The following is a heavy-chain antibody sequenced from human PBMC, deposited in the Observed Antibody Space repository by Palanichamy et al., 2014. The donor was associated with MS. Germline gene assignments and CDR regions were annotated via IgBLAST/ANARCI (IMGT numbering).Heavy chain of an antibody. D-gene: IGHD5-24*01. Sequence: GLVKPSETLSLTCAVSLYSISSGYYWGWIRQPPGKRLEWIGTIHHSGSTYYNPSLKSRVTISVDTSKNHFSLKMTSVTAADTAVYYCARAYRDVFAGDAFDFWGQGTVVTVSS. CDR2: IHHSGST. J-gene: IGHJ3*01. CDR3: ARAYRDVFAGDAFDF. V-gene: IGHV4-38-2*01. CDR1: LYSISSGYY.